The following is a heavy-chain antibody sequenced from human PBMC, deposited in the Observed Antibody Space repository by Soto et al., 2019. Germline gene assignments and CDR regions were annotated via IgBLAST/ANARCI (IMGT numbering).Heavy chain of an antibody. CDR2: IIPIFGTA. J-gene: IGHJ4*02. CDR1: GGTFSSYA. CDR3: ATSPRLSIVVATDSFDY. Sequence: SVKVSCKASGGTFSSYAISWVRQAPGQGLEWMGGIIPIFGTANYAQKFQGRVTITADKSTSTAYMELSSLRSEDTAVYYCATSPRLSIVVATDSFDYWGKGTRVTGS. V-gene: IGHV1-69*06. D-gene: IGHD3-22*01.